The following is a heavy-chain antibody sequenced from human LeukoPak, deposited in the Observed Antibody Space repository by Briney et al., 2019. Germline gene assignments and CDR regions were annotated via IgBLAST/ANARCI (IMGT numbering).Heavy chain of an antibody. CDR1: GYSFTSNY. J-gene: IGHJ3*02. Sequence: ASVKVSCKASGYSFTSNYIHWVRQAPGQGLEWMGMIYPRDGSTSYAQKFQGRVTVTRDTSTSTVHMELSGLRSEDTAVYYCARSDYGDYFAFDIWGQGTMVTVSS. V-gene: IGHV1-46*01. CDR3: ARSDYGDYFAFDI. CDR2: IYPRDGST. D-gene: IGHD4-17*01.